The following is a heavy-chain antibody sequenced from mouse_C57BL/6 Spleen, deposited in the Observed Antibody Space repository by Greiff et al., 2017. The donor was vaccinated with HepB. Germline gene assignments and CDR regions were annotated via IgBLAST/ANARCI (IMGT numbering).Heavy chain of an antibody. CDR3: ASDGYPYYYAMDY. CDR2: INPNNGGT. CDR1: GYTFTDYN. Sequence: EVQLQQSGPELVKPGASVKMSCKASGYTFTDYNMHWVKQSHGKSLEWIGYINPNNGGTSYNQKFKGKATLTVNKSSSTAYMELRSLTSKDSAVYYCASDGYPYYYAMDYWGQGTSVTVSS. D-gene: IGHD2-3*01. J-gene: IGHJ4*01. V-gene: IGHV1-22*01.